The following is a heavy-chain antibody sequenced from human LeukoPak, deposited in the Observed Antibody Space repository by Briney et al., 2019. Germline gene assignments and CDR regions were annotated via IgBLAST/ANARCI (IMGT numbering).Heavy chain of an antibody. J-gene: IGHJ4*02. CDR2: IYYGGTT. CDR3: ARAITVTAFDS. V-gene: IGHV4-31*03. Sequence: PSETLSLTCTVSGGSISSGGYYWGWIRQHPGRGLEWIGYIYYGGTTYYNPSLKGRITLSVDTSKNQFSLHLSSVTDADTAVYYCARAITVTAFDSWGQGTLVTVSA. CDR1: GGSISSGGYY. D-gene: IGHD4-17*01.